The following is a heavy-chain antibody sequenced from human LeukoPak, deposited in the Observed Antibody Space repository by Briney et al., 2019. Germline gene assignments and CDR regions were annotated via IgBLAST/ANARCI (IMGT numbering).Heavy chain of an antibody. J-gene: IGHJ5*02. CDR2: INSDGGGA. V-gene: IGHV3-74*01. CDR3: ARDVPHNWFDT. Sequence: GGSLRLSCAASGLTFGNNWMHWVRHGPGKGLVWISRINSDGGGAIYADSVKGRFTVSRDNAKNTLYLQMNSLRAEDTAVYYCARDVPHNWFDTWGQGTLVTVSA. CDR1: GLTFGNNW.